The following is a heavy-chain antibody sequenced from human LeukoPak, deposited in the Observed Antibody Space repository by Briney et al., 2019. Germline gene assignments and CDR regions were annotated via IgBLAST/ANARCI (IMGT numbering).Heavy chain of an antibody. CDR2: INSDGSST. D-gene: IGHD3-10*01. CDR3: ASSGSGSYYYYYGMDV. V-gene: IGHV3-74*01. CDR1: GFTFSSYW. Sequence: GGSLRLSCAASGFTFSSYWMHWVRQAPGKGLVWVSRINSDGSSTSYADSVKGRFTISRDNAKNTLYLQMNSLRADDTAVYYCASSGSGSYYYYYGMDVWGQGTTVTVSS. J-gene: IGHJ6*02.